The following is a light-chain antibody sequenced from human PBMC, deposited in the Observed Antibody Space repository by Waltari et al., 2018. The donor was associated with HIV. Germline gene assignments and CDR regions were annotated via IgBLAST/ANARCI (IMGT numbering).Light chain of an antibody. Sequence: QSALTQPATVSGSPGQSITISRPGTRSDVGGYTLVSWYQQHPGKAPKLMIYEVSKRPSGVSNRFSGSKSGNTASLTISGLQAEDEADYYCCAYAGSTTYVIFGGGTKLTVL. V-gene: IGLV2-23*02. CDR1: RSDVGGYTL. CDR2: EVS. J-gene: IGLJ2*01. CDR3: CAYAGSTTYVI.